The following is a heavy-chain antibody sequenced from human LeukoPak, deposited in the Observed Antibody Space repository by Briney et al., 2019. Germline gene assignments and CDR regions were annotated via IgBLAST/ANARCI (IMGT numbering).Heavy chain of an antibody. Sequence: GGSLRLSCAASGFTFSSYGMHWVRQAPGKGLEWVAFIRYDGSNKYYADSVKGRFTISRDNSKNTLYLQMNSLRAEDTAVYYCAKWSSVLHYYDSSLHFDYWGQGTLVTVSS. CDR2: IRYDGSNK. J-gene: IGHJ4*02. D-gene: IGHD3-22*01. CDR3: AKWSSVLHYYDSSLHFDY. CDR1: GFTFSSYG. V-gene: IGHV3-30*02.